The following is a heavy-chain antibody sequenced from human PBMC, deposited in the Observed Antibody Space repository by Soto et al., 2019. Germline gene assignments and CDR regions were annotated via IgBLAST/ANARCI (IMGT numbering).Heavy chain of an antibody. Sequence: GESLKISCKGYGYTFTNHWIGWVRQLPGKGLEWVGVIYAGDSDTRYSPSFQGLVTISADKSISTAYLQWNSLKASDSAIYYCARHKHGYCSSTSCRPYYYYYGMDVWGQGTTVTVSS. J-gene: IGHJ6*02. CDR2: IYAGDSDT. V-gene: IGHV5-51*01. CDR3: ARHKHGYCSSTSCRPYYYYYGMDV. D-gene: IGHD2-2*03. CDR1: GYTFTNHW.